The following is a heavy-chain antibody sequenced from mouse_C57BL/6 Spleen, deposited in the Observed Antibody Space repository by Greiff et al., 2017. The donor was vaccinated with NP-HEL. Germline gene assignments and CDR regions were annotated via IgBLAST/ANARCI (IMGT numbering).Heavy chain of an antibody. J-gene: IGHJ4*01. V-gene: IGHV2-5*01. Sequence: QVQLKESGPGLVQPSQSLSITCTVSGFSLTSYGVHWVRQSPGKGLEWLGVIWRGGSTDYNAAFMSRLSITKDNSKSQVFFKMNSLQADDTAIYYCAKMYYGSPYAMDYWGQGTSVTVSS. CDR2: IWRGGST. CDR1: GFSLTSYG. D-gene: IGHD1-1*01. CDR3: AKMYYGSPYAMDY.